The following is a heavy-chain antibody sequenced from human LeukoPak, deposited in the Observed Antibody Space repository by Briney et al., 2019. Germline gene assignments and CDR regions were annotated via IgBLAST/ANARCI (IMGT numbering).Heavy chain of an antibody. Sequence: PSQTLSLTCTVSGGSISSGSYYWGWIRQPPGKGLEWIGSIYYSGSTYYNPSLKSRVTISVDTSKNQFSLKLSSVTAADTAVYYCARHGHSSDYWGQGTLVTVSS. V-gene: IGHV4-39*01. CDR3: ARHGHSSDY. D-gene: IGHD6-13*01. J-gene: IGHJ4*02. CDR2: IYYSGST. CDR1: GGSISSGSYY.